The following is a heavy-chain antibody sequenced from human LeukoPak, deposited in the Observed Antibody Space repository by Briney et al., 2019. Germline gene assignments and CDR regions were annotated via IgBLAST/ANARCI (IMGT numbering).Heavy chain of an antibody. CDR1: GFTFSSYA. V-gene: IGHV3-23*01. CDR2: ISGSGGST. Sequence: PGGSLRLSCAASGFTFSSYAMSWVRQAPGKGLEWVSAISGSGGSTYYADSVKGRFTISRDNSKNTLYLQMNSLGAEDTAIYYCAKDRIASPPQGRFDPWGQGTLVTISS. J-gene: IGHJ5*02. CDR3: AKDRIASPPQGRFDP. D-gene: IGHD6-6*01.